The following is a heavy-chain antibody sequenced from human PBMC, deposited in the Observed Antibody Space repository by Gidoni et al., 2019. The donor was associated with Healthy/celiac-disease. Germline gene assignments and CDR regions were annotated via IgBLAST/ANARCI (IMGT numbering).Heavy chain of an antibody. CDR1: GFSLTTGGMR. D-gene: IGHD2-21*01. Sequence: QVTLKESGPALVKPTQTLKLTCTCSGFSLTTGGMRVSWIRQPPGKDLDWLARIDLDDDKFYSTSLMTRLTISKDTSKNQVVLTMTNMDPLDTATYYCARLTYVEAFDIWGQGTMVTVSS. CDR2: IDLDDDK. CDR3: ARLTYVEAFDI. V-gene: IGHV2-70*04. J-gene: IGHJ3*02.